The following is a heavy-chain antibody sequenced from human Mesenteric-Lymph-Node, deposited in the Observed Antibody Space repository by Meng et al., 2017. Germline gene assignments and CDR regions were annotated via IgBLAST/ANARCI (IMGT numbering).Heavy chain of an antibody. J-gene: IGHJ4*02. CDR1: GGSVSSGSYY. CDR3: ARNYYFDY. Sequence: QVQLQGSGPGLVRPSETLSLACTVSGGSVSSGSYYWSWIRQPPGKGLEWIGYIYYTGSTYYNPSLKSRVTISMDTSKNQFSLRLSSVTAADTAVYYCARNYYFDYWGQGTLVTVSS. CDR2: IYYTGST. V-gene: IGHV4-30-4*01.